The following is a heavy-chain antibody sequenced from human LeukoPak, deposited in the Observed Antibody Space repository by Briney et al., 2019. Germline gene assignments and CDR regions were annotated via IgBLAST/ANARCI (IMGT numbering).Heavy chain of an antibody. CDR3: ARGYTSGWLYFDY. CDR1: GFTVTSTH. J-gene: IGHJ4*02. D-gene: IGHD6-19*01. Sequence: GGSLRLSCAASGFTVTSTHMSWVRQAPGKGLEWVSVIYSGGSTYYADSVEGRFTISRDNSKDTLFLQMNSLRAEDTAVYYCARGYTSGWLYFDYWGQGTLVTVSS. CDR2: IYSGGST. V-gene: IGHV3-53*01.